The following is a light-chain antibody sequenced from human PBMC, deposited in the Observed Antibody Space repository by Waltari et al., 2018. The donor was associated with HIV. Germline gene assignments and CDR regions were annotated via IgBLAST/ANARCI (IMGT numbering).Light chain of an antibody. CDR2: GAP. V-gene: IGKV3-20*01. CDR1: QSVSSIY. Sequence: EIVLTQYPGTLSSSPGERATLTCRASQSVSSIYLAWYQQKPGQTPRLLIYGAPSRATGIPDRFSGSGSGTDFTLTISRLDPEDFAVYYCQQYGSSPPGGTFGQGTKVEIK. CDR3: QQYGSSPPGGT. J-gene: IGKJ1*01.